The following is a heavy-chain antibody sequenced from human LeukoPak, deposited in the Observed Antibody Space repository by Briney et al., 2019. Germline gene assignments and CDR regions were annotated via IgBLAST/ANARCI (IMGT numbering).Heavy chain of an antibody. D-gene: IGHD1-26*01. CDR2: IYTSGST. CDR3: ARARGARYFDY. CDR1: GGSISSGSYY. J-gene: IGHJ4*02. Sequence: SQTLSLTCTVSGGSISSGSYYWSWIRQPAGKGLEWIGRIYTSGSTNYNPSLKSRVTISVDTSKNQFSLKLSSVTAADTAVYYCARARGARYFDYWGQGTLVTVSS. V-gene: IGHV4-61*02.